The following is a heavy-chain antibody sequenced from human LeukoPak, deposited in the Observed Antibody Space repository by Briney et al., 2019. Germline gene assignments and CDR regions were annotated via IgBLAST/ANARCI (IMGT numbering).Heavy chain of an antibody. D-gene: IGHD1-26*01. V-gene: IGHV3-11*06. CDR3: ARDRKWELTFDY. Sequence: PGGSLRLSCAASGFTFSDYYMSWIRQAPGKGLEWVSYISSSSSYTHYADSVKGRFTISRDNAKNSLYLQMNSLRAEDTAVYYCARDRKWELTFDYWGQGTLVTVSS. CDR1: GFTFSDYY. CDR2: ISSSSSYT. J-gene: IGHJ4*02.